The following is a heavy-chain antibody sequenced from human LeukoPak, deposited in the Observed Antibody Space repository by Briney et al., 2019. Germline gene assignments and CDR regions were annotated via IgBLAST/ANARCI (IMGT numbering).Heavy chain of an antibody. CDR3: ARAHDSSGYYPPDY. CDR1: GFTVSSNY. Sequence: GGSLRLSCAASGFTVSSNYMSWVRQAPGKGLEWVSVIYSGGSTYYADSVKGRFTISRDNAKNSLYLQMNSLRAEDTAVYYCARAHDSSGYYPPDYWGQGTLVTVSS. D-gene: IGHD3-22*01. V-gene: IGHV3-53*01. CDR2: IYSGGST. J-gene: IGHJ4*02.